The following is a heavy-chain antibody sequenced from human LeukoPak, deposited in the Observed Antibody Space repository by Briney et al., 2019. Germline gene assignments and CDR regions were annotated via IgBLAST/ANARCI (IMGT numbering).Heavy chain of an antibody. V-gene: IGHV1-2*02. D-gene: IGHD1-1*01. J-gene: IGHJ6*03. CDR2: INPNSGGT. CDR3: ARERMYNWNVGLYYMDV. CDR1: GYTFTGYY. Sequence: ASVKVSCKASGYTFTGYYMHWVRQAPGQGLEWMGWINPNSGGTNYAQKFQGRVTMTRDTSISTAYMELSRLRSDDTAVYYCARERMYNWNVGLYYMDVWGKGTTVTVS.